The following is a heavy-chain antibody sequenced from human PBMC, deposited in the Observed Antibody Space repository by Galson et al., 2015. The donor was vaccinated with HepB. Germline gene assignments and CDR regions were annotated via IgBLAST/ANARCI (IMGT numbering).Heavy chain of an antibody. D-gene: IGHD6-6*01. V-gene: IGHV3-23*01. Sequence: SLRLSCAASGFRFNIYDMSWVRQAPGKGLEWVSGITNSGGRRYYAEPGKGRFTLSRDNSKNTVFLQMSSLRAEDTAIYYCAKGAYMSSYSLYGMDAWGQGTTVIVSS. CDR1: GFRFNIYD. J-gene: IGHJ6*02. CDR2: ITNSGGRR. CDR3: AKGAYMSSYSLYGMDA.